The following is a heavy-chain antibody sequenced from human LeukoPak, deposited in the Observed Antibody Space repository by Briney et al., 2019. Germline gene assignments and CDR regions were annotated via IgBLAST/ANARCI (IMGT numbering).Heavy chain of an antibody. Sequence: GGSLRLSCAASGFTFSSYAMSWVRQAPGKGLEWVSGISPSGGITYYIDSVKGRFTISRDNSKNTVSLQMNSLRAEDTAVYYCAKDDDWGRYKHWGQGTLVTVSS. CDR1: GFTFSSYA. CDR3: AKDDDWGRYKH. J-gene: IGHJ1*01. CDR2: ISPSGGIT. V-gene: IGHV3-23*01. D-gene: IGHD3-16*01.